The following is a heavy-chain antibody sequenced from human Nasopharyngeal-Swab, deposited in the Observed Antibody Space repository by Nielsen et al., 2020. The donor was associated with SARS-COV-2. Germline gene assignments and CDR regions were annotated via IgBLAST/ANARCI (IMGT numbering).Heavy chain of an antibody. D-gene: IGHD2-2*01. CDR1: GYSFTSYW. CDR3: ARSMPSRYYYYGMDV. V-gene: IGHV5-51*01. J-gene: IGHJ6*02. Sequence: GESLTISCKGSGYSFTSYWIGWVRQMPGKGLEWMGIIYPGDSDTRYSPSFQGQVTISADKSISTAYLQWSSLKASDTAMYYCARSMPSRYYYYGMDVWGQGTTVTVSS. CDR2: IYPGDSDT.